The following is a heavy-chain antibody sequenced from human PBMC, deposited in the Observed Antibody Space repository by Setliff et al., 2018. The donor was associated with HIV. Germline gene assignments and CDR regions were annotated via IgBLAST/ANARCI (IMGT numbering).Heavy chain of an antibody. J-gene: IGHJ6*03. V-gene: IGHV4-39*01. Sequence: SETLSLTCTASGFTFSDYYMSWIRQPPGKGLEYIGSVYFSGRAYYNPSLKSRVTISLDTSKNQFSLKLSSVTAADTAVYYCARLEYYYYMDVWGNGTTVTVSS. CDR1: GFTFSDYY. CDR2: VYFSGRA. CDR3: ARLEYYYYMDV.